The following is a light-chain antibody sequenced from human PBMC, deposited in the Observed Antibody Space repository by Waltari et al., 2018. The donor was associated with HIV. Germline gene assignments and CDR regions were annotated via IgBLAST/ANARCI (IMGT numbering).Light chain of an antibody. CDR2: ANI. V-gene: IGLV1-40*01. J-gene: IGLJ2*01. Sequence: QSVLTQPPSVSGAPGQRVTIPCPGSSSNTGAGYEVHWYQQLPGTAPKLLIYANINRPSGVPDRFSGSKSGSSASLAITGLQAEDEAHYYCQSFDSSLTTSGVIFGGGTKLTVL. CDR1: SSNTGAGYE. CDR3: QSFDSSLTTSGVI.